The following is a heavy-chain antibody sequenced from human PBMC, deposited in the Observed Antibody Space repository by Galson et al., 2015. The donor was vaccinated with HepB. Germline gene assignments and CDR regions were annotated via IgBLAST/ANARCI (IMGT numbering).Heavy chain of an antibody. CDR1: GDSVSSNSVA. Sequence: CAISGDSVSSNSVAWNWIRQSPSRGLEWLGRTYYRSKWYNDYALSVKSRITINSDTSKNQFSLQLNSVTPDDTAVYYCTRQRGGFDYWGQGYLVTVSS. CDR3: TRQRGGFDY. CDR2: TYYRSKWYN. J-gene: IGHJ4*02. D-gene: IGHD3-16*01. V-gene: IGHV6-1*01.